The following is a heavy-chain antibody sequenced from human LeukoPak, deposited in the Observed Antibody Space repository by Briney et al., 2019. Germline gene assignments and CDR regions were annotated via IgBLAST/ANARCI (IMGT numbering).Heavy chain of an antibody. CDR3: AVNAYYYDSSGYYPFDY. CDR1: GFTFSSYG. CDR2: IRYDGSKK. V-gene: IGHV3-30*02. D-gene: IGHD3-22*01. Sequence: PGGSLRLSCAASGFTFSSYGMHWVRQAPGKGLEWVAFIRYDGSKKYYADSGKGRFTISRDNSKNTLYLQMNSLRAEDTAVYYCAVNAYYYDSSGYYPFDYWGQGTLVTVSS. J-gene: IGHJ4*02.